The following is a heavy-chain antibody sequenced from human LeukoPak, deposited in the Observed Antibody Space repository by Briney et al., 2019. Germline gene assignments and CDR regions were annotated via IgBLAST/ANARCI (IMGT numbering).Heavy chain of an antibody. CDR1: GYTFTAYY. J-gene: IGHJ4*02. D-gene: IGHD2-8*02. V-gene: IGHV1-2*06. CDR2: INPKSGGA. Sequence: ASLKVSCKASGYTFTAYYIHWVRQAPGQGLEWMGRINPKSGGADYAEKLQGRVTMSRETSMSAVYLEVNNVGYDDTAVYYCSRGGSTVDMSYFQYWGQGTLVTVSS. CDR3: SRGGSTVDMSYFQY.